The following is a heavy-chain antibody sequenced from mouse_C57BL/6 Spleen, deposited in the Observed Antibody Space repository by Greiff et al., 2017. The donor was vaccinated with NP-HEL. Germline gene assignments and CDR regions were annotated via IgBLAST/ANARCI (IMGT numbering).Heavy chain of an antibody. Sequence: VQLQQSGAELVKPGASVKISCKASGYAFSRYWMNWVKPRPGKGLEWIGQIYPGDGDTNYNGKFKGKATLTADKSSSTAYMPLRSLTSGDSAVYFCGTFYGSRYDYWGQGTTRTVPS. CDR2: IYPGDGDT. V-gene: IGHV1-80*01. J-gene: IGHJ2*01. CDR1: GYAFSRYW. CDR3: GTFYGSRYDY. D-gene: IGHD1-1*01.